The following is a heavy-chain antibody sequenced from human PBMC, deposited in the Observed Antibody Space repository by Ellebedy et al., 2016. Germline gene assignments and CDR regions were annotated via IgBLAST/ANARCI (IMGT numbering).Heavy chain of an antibody. CDR1: GFTFDDYA. V-gene: IGHV3-9*01. J-gene: IGHJ4*02. D-gene: IGHD4-23*01. CDR2: ISWNSGSI. Sequence: SLKISCAASGFTFDDYAMHWVRQAPGKGLEWVSGISWNSGSIGYADSVKGRFTISRDNAKNSLYLQMNSLRAEDTALYYCAKDITTVTLGYYFDYWGQGTLVTVSS. CDR3: AKDITTVTLGYYFDY.